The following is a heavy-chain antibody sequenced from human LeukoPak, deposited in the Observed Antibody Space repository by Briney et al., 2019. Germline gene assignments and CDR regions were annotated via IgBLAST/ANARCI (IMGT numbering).Heavy chain of an antibody. V-gene: IGHV4-39*01. CDR3: VSPRGFSYGYFDY. D-gene: IGHD5-18*01. CDR1: GGSVSSYY. J-gene: IGHJ4*02. Sequence: SETLSLTCTVSGGSVSSYYWGWIRQPPGKGLEWIGSIYYSKNTYYNPSLKSRVTISADTSKNQFSLTLGSVSATDTAVYYCVSPRGFSYGYFDYWGQGTLVTVSS. CDR2: IYYSKNT.